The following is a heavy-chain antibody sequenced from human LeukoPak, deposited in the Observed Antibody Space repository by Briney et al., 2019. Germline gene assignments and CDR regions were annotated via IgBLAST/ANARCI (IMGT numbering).Heavy chain of an antibody. CDR3: TRNFVGATPYDAFDI. Sequence: PGGSLRLSCAASGFTFSNAWMSWVRQAPGKGLEWVGRIKSKTDGGTTDYAAPVKGRFTISRDDSKNTLYLQMNSLKTEDTAVYYCTRNFVGATPYDAFDIWGQGTMVTVSS. V-gene: IGHV3-15*01. CDR2: IKSKTDGGTT. D-gene: IGHD1-26*01. J-gene: IGHJ3*02. CDR1: GFTFSNAW.